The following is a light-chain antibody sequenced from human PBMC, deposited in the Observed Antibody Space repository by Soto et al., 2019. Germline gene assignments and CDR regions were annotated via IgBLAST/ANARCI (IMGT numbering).Light chain of an antibody. CDR1: QNIRSR. J-gene: IGKJ1*01. V-gene: IGKV1-5*01. Sequence: DFQMTQSPSTLFASVGDRVTITCRASQNIRSRWAWFQQKPGKAPKLQMYDASSLESGVPQRFSGSGSGTEFTLTISSLQTDDFSTYYCQQYHSYWTFGQGTKVDIK. CDR3: QQYHSYWT. CDR2: DAS.